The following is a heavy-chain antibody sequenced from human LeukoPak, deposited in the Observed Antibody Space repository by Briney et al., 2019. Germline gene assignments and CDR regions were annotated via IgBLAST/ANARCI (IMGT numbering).Heavy chain of an antibody. CDR1: GYSISSGYY. J-gene: IGHJ5*02. CDR2: IYHSGST. CDR3: ARLAWEIVCSSTSCYQGGFDP. D-gene: IGHD2-2*01. Sequence: SETLSLTCAVSGYSISSGYYWGWIRQPPGKGLEWIGSIYHSGSTYYNPSLKSRVTISVDTSKNQFSLKLSSVTAADTAVYYCARLAWEIVCSSTSCYQGGFDPWGQGTLVTVSS. V-gene: IGHV4-38-2*01.